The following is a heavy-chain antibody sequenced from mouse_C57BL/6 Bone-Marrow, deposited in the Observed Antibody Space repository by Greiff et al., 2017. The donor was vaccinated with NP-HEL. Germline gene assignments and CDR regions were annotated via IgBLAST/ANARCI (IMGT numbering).Heavy chain of an antibody. CDR3: ARERIFYYGNYRSFDY. V-gene: IGHV1-64*01. J-gene: IGHJ2*01. CDR1: GYTFTSYW. Sequence: VQLQQPGAELVKPGASVKLSCKASGYTFTSYWMHWVKQRPGQGLEWIGMIHPNSGSTNYNEKFKSKATLSVDKSSSTADMQLSSLTSEDSAVYYCARERIFYYGNYRSFDYWGQGTTLTVSS. CDR2: IHPNSGST. D-gene: IGHD2-1*01.